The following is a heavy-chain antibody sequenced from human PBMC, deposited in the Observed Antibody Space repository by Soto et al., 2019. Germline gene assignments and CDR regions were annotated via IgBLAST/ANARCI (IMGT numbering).Heavy chain of an antibody. Sequence: GASVKVYCKASGYTFTGYYMHWVRQAPGQGLEWMGWINPNSGGTNYAQKFQGWVTMTRDTSISTAYMELSRLRSDDTAVYYCARAEMATIIVFDYWGQGTLVTVSS. CDR3: ARAEMATIIVFDY. CDR1: GYTFTGYY. CDR2: INPNSGGT. V-gene: IGHV1-2*04. D-gene: IGHD5-12*01. J-gene: IGHJ4*02.